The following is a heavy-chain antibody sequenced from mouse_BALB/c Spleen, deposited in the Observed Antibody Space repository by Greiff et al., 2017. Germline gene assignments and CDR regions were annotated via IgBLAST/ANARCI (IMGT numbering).Heavy chain of an antibody. CDR3: ARSGIYYYGSSTAWFAY. V-gene: IGHV1S56*01. J-gene: IGHJ3*01. CDR1: GYTFTSYD. D-gene: IGHD1-1*01. CDR2: IYPGDGST. Sequence: QVQLKESGPELVKPGALVKISCKASGYTFTSYDINWVKQRPGQGLEWIGWIYPGDGSTKYNEKFKGKATLTADKSSSTAYMQLSSLTSENSAVYFCARSGIYYYGSSTAWFAYWGQGTLVTVSA.